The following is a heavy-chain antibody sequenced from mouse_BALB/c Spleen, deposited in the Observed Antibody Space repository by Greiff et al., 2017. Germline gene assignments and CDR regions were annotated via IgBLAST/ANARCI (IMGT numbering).Heavy chain of an antibody. CDR3: TRPGVRRGHYFDY. CDR1: GYTFTSYW. CDR2: IYPSDSYT. V-gene: IGHV1-69*02. Sequence: QVQLQQPGAELVRPGASVKLSCKASGYTFTSYWINWVKQRPGQGLEWIGNIYPSDSYTNYNQKFKDKATLTVDKSSSTAYMQLSSPTSEDSAVYYCTRPGVRRGHYFDYWGQGTTLTVSS. D-gene: IGHD2-14*01. J-gene: IGHJ2*01.